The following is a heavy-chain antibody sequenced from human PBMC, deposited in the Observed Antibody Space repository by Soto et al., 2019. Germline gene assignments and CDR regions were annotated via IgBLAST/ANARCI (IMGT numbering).Heavy chain of an antibody. CDR2: IYHSGST. V-gene: IGHV4-30-2*01. Sequence: LSLTCAVSGGSISSGGYSWSWIRQPPGKGLEWIGYIYHSGSTYYNPSLKSRVTISVDRSKNQFSLKLSSVTAADTAVYYCARGPYGSGSYHYWGQGTLVTVSS. CDR1: GGSISSGGYS. D-gene: IGHD3-10*01. CDR3: ARGPYGSGSYHY. J-gene: IGHJ4*02.